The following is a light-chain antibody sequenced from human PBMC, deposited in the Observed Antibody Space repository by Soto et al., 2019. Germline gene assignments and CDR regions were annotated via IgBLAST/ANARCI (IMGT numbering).Light chain of an antibody. J-gene: IGKJ1*01. Sequence: DIQMTQSPSSVSASVGDRVTITCRASQGISSRVAWYHQKPGTPPTLLIYAASTLQSGVPSRFSGSGSGTDFTLTISSLQPEDFATYYCQQANNFPWTFGQGTKVAIK. CDR2: AAS. V-gene: IGKV1-12*01. CDR1: QGISSR. CDR3: QQANNFPWT.